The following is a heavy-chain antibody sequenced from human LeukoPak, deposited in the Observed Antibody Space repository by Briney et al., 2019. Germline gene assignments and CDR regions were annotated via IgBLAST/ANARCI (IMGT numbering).Heavy chain of an antibody. CDR2: INHSGST. CDR1: GGSFSGYY. J-gene: IGHJ5*02. V-gene: IGHV4-34*01. D-gene: IGHD3-3*01. CDR3: ARIARSGYSSWFDP. Sequence: SETLSLTCAGYGGSFSGYYWSWIRQPPGKGLEWIWEINHSGSTNYNPSLKSRVTISVDTSKNQFSLKLSSVPAADTAVYYCARIARSGYSSWFDPWGQGTLVTVSS.